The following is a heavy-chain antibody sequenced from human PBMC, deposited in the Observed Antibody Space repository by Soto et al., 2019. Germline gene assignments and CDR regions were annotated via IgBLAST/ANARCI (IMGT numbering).Heavy chain of an antibody. CDR2: VFSNDEK. V-gene: IGHV2-26*01. Sequence: QVTLKESGPVLVKPTETLTLTCTVSGFSLSNARMGVSWIRQPPGKALEWLAHVFSNDEKSYSTSLNSRLTISKDTSKSQVVLTMTNMDPVDTAIYYCVREYSSGGIDYWGQGTLVTVSS. J-gene: IGHJ4*02. CDR1: GFSLSNARMG. D-gene: IGHD6-19*01. CDR3: VREYSSGGIDY.